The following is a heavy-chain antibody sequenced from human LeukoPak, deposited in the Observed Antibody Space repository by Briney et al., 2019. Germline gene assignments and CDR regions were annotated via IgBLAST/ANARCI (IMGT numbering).Heavy chain of an antibody. D-gene: IGHD2-8*01. V-gene: IGHV4-34*01. J-gene: IGHJ3*02. CDR3: AREGWGYCTNGVCYAFDI. CDR1: GGSFSGYY. CDR2: INHSGST. Sequence: RTSETLSLTCAVYGGSFSGYYWSWIRQPPGKGLEWIGEINHSGSTNYNPSLKSRVTISVDTSKNQFSLKLSSVTAADTAMYYCAREGWGYCTNGVCYAFDIWGQGTMVTVSS.